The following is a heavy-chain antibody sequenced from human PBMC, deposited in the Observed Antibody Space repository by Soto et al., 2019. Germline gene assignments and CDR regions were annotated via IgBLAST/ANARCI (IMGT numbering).Heavy chain of an antibody. J-gene: IGHJ3*02. CDR1: GGTFSSYA. CDR3: ARDFGDRKDFWSGSDAFDI. D-gene: IGHD3-3*01. Sequence: SVKLSCTDSGGTFSSYAISWVRQAPRQGLEWMGGIIPIFGTANYAQKFQGRVTITADESTSTAYMELSSLGSEDTAVYYCARDFGDRKDFWSGSDAFDIWGQGTMVTVSS. CDR2: IIPIFGTA. V-gene: IGHV1-69*13.